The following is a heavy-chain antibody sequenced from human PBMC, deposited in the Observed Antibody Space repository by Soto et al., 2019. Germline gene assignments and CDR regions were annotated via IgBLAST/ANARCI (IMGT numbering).Heavy chain of an antibody. CDR2: IYSGGST. Sequence: PGGSLRLSCAASGFTVSSNYMSWVRQAPGKGLEWVSVIYSGGSTYYADSVKGRFTISRDNSKNTLYLQMNSLRAEDTAVYYCAAVASIAARLAYYYYGMDVWGQGTTVTVSS. CDR1: GFTVSSNY. CDR3: AAVASIAARLAYYYYGMDV. V-gene: IGHV3-53*01. D-gene: IGHD6-6*01. J-gene: IGHJ6*02.